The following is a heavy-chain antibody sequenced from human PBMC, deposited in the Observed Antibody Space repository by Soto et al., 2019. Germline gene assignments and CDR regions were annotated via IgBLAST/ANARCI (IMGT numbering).Heavy chain of an antibody. CDR1: GFTFSSYS. V-gene: IGHV3-48*01. CDR3: ARDSGDIVVVVSYDY. J-gene: IGHJ4*02. CDR2: ISSSSSTI. D-gene: IGHD2-15*01. Sequence: GGSLRLSCAASGFTFSSYSMNWVRQAPGKGLEWVSYISSSSSTIYYADSVKGRFTISRDNAKNSLYLQMNSLRAEDTAVYYCARDSGDIVVVVSYDYWGQGTLVTVSS.